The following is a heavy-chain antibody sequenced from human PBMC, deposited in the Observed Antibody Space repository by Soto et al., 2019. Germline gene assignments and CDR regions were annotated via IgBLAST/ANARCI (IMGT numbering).Heavy chain of an antibody. CDR1: S. Sequence: SMNWVRQAPGKGLEWVSYISSGSSTIYYADSVKGRFTISRDNAKNSLYLQMNSLGAEDTAVYYCASRSTGRAFDIWGQGTMVTVSS. D-gene: IGHD1-1*01. CDR3: ASRSTGRAFDI. V-gene: IGHV3-48*01. J-gene: IGHJ3*02. CDR2: ISSGSSTI.